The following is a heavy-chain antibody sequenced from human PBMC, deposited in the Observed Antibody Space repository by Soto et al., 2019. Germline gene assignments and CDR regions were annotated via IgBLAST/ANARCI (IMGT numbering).Heavy chain of an antibody. CDR1: GDSVSGGDSY. J-gene: IGHJ4*02. CDR2: RSFSGYT. Sequence: QVQLQESGPGLVKPSQTLSLTCTVSGDSVSGGDSYWSWIRQPPGKALEWIGSRSFSGYTSYTPSLKSRVTISVDMSKSQFSLRLTSVTAADTAIYYCVRGGNPYHYATSGPGTFDKWGQGTLVSVSS. D-gene: IGHD3-22*01. V-gene: IGHV4-30-4*01. CDR3: VRGGNPYHYATSGPGTFDK.